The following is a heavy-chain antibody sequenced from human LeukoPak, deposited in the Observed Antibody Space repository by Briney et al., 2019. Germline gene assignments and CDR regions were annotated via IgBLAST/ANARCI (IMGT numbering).Heavy chain of an antibody. D-gene: IGHD4-23*01. J-gene: IGHJ6*03. CDR1: GYTFTGYY. Sequence: PRASVKVSCKASGYTFTGYYMHWVRQAPGQGLEWMGWINPNSGGTNYAQKFQGRVTMTRDTSISTAYMELSRLRSDDTAVYYCARDPTTVVTPYYYYYMDVWGKGTTVTVSS. V-gene: IGHV1-2*02. CDR3: ARDPTTVVTPYYYYYMDV. CDR2: INPNSGGT.